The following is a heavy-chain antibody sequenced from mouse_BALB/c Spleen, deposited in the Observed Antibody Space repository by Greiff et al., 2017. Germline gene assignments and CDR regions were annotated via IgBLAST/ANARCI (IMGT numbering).Heavy chain of an antibody. CDR2: IAPGSGST. CDR3: GRGYGNQPYYYAMDY. V-gene: IGHV1S41*01. Sequence: DLVKPGASVKLSCKASGYTFTSYWINWIKQRPGQGLEWIGRIAPGSGSTYYNEMFKGKATLTVDTSSSTAHMELLSLTSEDSAVYYCGRGYGNQPYYYAMDYWGQGTSVTVSS. CDR1: GYTFTSYW. J-gene: IGHJ4*01. D-gene: IGHD2-10*02.